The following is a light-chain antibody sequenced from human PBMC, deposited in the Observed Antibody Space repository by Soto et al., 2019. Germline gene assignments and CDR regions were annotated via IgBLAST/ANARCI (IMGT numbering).Light chain of an antibody. J-gene: IGLJ1*01. CDR2: GTS. CDR1: SSNIGAGYD. CDR3: QSYDSSLSGPDV. V-gene: IGLV1-40*01. Sequence: QSVLTQPPSVSGAPGQRVTISCTGSSSNIGAGYDVHWYQQLPGTAPKLLIYGTSNRPSGVPDRFSGSKSGTSASLAITGLQAEDQALYYCQSYDSSLSGPDVFGTGTKVTVL.